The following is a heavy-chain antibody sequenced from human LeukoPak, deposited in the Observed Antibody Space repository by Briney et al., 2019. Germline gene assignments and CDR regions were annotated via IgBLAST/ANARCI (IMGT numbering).Heavy chain of an antibody. J-gene: IGHJ6*02. CDR1: GFTFSSSF. CDR3: ARASGATHYYYGMDV. CDR2: INPGNIT. D-gene: IGHD6-25*01. Sequence: PGGSLRLSCVASGFTFSSSFMDWVRQVPGKGLAWVSRINPGNITTYADSVKGRFTISRDNAKNTLYLQMNSLRAEDTAVYYCARASGATHYYYGMDVWGQGTTVTVSS. V-gene: IGHV3-74*01.